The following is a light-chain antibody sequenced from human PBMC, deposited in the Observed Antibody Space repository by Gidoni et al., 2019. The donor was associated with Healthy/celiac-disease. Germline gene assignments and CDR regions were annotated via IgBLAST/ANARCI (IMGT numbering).Light chain of an antibody. V-gene: IGKV3-11*01. J-gene: IGKJ1*01. CDR2: AAT. Sequence: IVLTQSPATLSLSPGERATPSCRTRQSVSSYLAWYQQQPGQATMLLIDAATNKTTGIPTRCSGSGSRTDFTLTISRLDPEVFTFYYYQQHSNWPPWTFGQXTKVEIK. CDR3: QQHSNWPPWT. CDR1: QSVSSY.